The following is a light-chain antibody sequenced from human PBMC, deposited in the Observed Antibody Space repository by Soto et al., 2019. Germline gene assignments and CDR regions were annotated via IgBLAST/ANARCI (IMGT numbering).Light chain of an antibody. CDR1: QGISSY. CDR3: QQYYSYLIT. V-gene: IGKV1-8*01. Sequence: IQMTQSPSSFSASTGDRVTITCLASQGISSYLAWYQQKPGKAPKLLIYAASTLQSGVPSRFSGSGSGTDFTLTISCLQSEDFATYYCQQYYSYLITFGQGTRLEIK. J-gene: IGKJ5*01. CDR2: AAS.